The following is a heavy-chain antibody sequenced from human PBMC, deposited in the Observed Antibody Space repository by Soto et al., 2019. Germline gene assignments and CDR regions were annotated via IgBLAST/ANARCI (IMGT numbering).Heavy chain of an antibody. V-gene: IGHV4-59*01. CDR2: ISDSGTS. CDR3: ARISVTGTDFDY. CDR1: GGSLANYY. J-gene: IGHJ4*02. D-gene: IGHD1-1*01. Sequence: TSETLSLTCTVSGGSLANYYWSWLRQPPGKGLEWIAYISDSGTSKYNPSLQSRVNLSLDTSKNQFSLKLSSVTAADTAVYFCARISVTGTDFDYWVLGTLDSFS.